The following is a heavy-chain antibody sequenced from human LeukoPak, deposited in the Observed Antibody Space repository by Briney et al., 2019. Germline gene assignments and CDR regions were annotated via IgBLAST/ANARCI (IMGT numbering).Heavy chain of an antibody. J-gene: IGHJ4*02. CDR3: AKDPRYSYGYFDY. D-gene: IGHD5-18*01. Sequence: GGSLRLSCAASGFTFSSYGMHWVRQAPGKGLEWVAFVRYDGSNTYYADSVKGRFTISRDNSKNTLYLQMNSLRAEDTAVYYCAKDPRYSYGYFDYWGQGTLVTVSS. CDR1: GFTFSSYG. V-gene: IGHV3-30*02. CDR2: VRYDGSNT.